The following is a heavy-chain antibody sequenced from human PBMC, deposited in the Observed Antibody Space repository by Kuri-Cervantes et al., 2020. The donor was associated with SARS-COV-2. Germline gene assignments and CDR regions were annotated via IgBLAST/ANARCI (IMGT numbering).Heavy chain of an antibody. V-gene: IGHV3-7*03. J-gene: IGHJ5*02. Sequence: GGSLRLSCAVSGFTFSSYWMSWVRQAPGKGLEWVANIKQDGSEKYYVDSVKGRFTISRDNAKNSLYLQMNSLRAEDTAVYYCARGSRSFRYCSSTSCYQWNWFDPWGQGTLVTVSS. CDR3: ARGSRSFRYCSSTSCYQWNWFDP. D-gene: IGHD2-2*01. CDR1: GFTFSSYW. CDR2: IKQDGSEK.